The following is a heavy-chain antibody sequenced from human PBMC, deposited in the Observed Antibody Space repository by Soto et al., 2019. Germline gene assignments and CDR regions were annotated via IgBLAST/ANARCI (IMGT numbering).Heavy chain of an antibody. J-gene: IGHJ5*02. V-gene: IGHV6-1*01. CDR3: ARVSFDHFVHWFDP. Sequence: ASETLSLTCAISGDSVSSKTAAWNWIRQSPSRGLEWLGRTYFRSRWYNDYAISVKSRITINPDTSKNQFSLLLNSVTPEDTAVYYCARVSFDHFVHWFDPWGQGTLVTVSS. CDR1: GDSVSSKTAA. CDR2: TYFRSRWYN. D-gene: IGHD3-9*01.